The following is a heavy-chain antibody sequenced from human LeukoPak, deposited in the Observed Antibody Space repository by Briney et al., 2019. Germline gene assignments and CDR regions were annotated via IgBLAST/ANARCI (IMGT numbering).Heavy chain of an antibody. CDR1: GVSVSRGVYY. V-gene: IGHV4-61*08. CDR3: ARAGSWKLNFDY. J-gene: IGHJ4*02. D-gene: IGHD6-13*01. CDR2: VYYSGNT. Sequence: SETLSLTCTVSGVSVSRGVYYWSWIRQPPGKGLEWIGYVYYSGNTNYNPSLKTRVTISVDTSKNQFSLKLSSVTAADTAVYYCARAGSWKLNFDYWGQGTLVTVSS.